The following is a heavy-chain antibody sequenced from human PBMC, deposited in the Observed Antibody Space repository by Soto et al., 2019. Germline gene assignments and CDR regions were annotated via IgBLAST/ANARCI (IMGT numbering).Heavy chain of an antibody. CDR2: IIPIFGTA. CDR3: AREYCSGGSCYPFDP. J-gene: IGHJ5*02. D-gene: IGHD2-15*01. V-gene: IGHV1-69*06. Sequence: GASVKVSCKASGGTFSSYAISWVRQAHGQGLEWMGGIIPIFGTANYAQKFQGRVTITADKSTSTACMELSSLRSEDTAVYYCAREYCSGGSCYPFDPWGQGTLVTVSS. CDR1: GGTFSSYA.